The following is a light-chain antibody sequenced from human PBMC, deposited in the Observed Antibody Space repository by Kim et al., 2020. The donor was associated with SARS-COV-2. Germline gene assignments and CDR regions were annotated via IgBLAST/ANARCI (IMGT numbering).Light chain of an antibody. V-gene: IGLV2-23*02. Sequence: GQSITISCTGTTSDVGSYNLVSWYQQPPGKAPRLMIYEVSKRPSGLSDRFSGSKSGNTASLTISGLQAEDEADYYCCSYAGSTTYVFGTGTKVTVL. J-gene: IGLJ1*01. CDR3: CSYAGSTTYV. CDR1: TSDVGSYNL. CDR2: EVS.